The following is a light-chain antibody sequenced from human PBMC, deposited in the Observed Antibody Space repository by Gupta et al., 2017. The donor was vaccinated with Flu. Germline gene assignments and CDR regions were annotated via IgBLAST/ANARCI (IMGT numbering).Light chain of an antibody. CDR2: GAS. Sequence: EKASLSGRAGQSVRSKLAWYQQKPGQPPSLLIYGASTRATGIPARFSGSGSGTEFTLTIDSLQSDDFAVYYCQQYNNWPLITFGGGTNVEIK. CDR1: QSVRSK. V-gene: IGKV3-15*01. CDR3: QQYNNWPLIT. J-gene: IGKJ4*01.